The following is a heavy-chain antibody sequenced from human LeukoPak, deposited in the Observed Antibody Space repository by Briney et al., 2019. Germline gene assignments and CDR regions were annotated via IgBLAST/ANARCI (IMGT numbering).Heavy chain of an antibody. D-gene: IGHD4-23*01. V-gene: IGHV4-59*01. CDR1: GGSFSGYY. CDR2: IYYSGST. CDR3: ARGDYGGNPPHMDV. J-gene: IGHJ6*03. Sequence: SETLSLTCAVYGGSFSGYYWSWIRQPPGKGLEWIGYIYYSGSTNYNPSLKSRVTISVDTSKNQFSLKLSSVTAADTAVYYCARGDYGGNPPHMDVWGKGTTVTVSS.